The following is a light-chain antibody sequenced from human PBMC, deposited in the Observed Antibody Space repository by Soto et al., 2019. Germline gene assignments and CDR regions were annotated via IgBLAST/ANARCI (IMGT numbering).Light chain of an antibody. CDR2: GAY. V-gene: IGKV3-20*01. CDR3: QQYGSSPVT. J-gene: IGKJ1*01. Sequence: EIVMTQSPATLFLSPGERATLSCRASQSVSSYLAWYQQKPGQAPRLLIYGAYSRATGITDRFSGSGSGTDFTLTISRLEPEDFAVYYCQQYGSSPVTFGQVTQVEIK. CDR1: QSVSSY.